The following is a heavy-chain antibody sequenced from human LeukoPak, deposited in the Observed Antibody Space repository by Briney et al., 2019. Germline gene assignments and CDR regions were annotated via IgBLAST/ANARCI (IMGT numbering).Heavy chain of an antibody. CDR2: ISYSGNT. Sequence: SETLSLTCTVSGGSISSYHWSWIRQPPGKGLEWIGYISYSGNTNYNPSLKSRVTISVDTSKNRFSLKLNSLTAADTAVYYCARDSYYSKMDVWDQGTTVTVSS. J-gene: IGHJ6*02. CDR3: ARDSYYSKMDV. CDR1: GGSISSYH. V-gene: IGHV4-59*01.